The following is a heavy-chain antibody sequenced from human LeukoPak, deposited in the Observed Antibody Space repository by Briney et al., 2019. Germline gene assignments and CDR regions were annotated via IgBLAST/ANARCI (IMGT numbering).Heavy chain of an antibody. Sequence: GGSVRLSCAASRFTFSSYSMNWVRQAPGKGREWVSYISSNSSTIYYAVSVKGRFTISRDNAKNSLYLQMNSLRAEDTAVFCCATLPAVPAAIIYYYYDYMDVWGKGTTVTVS. CDR3: ATLPAVPAAIIYYYYDYMDV. CDR1: RFTFSSYS. D-gene: IGHD2-2*01. CDR2: ISSNSSTI. J-gene: IGHJ6*03. V-gene: IGHV3-48*01.